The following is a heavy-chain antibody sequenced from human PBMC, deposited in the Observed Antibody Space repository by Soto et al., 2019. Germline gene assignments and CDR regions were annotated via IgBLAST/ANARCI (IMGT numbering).Heavy chain of an antibody. V-gene: IGHV4-39*01. CDR1: GGSISSSSYY. D-gene: IGHD4-17*01. Sequence: QLQLQESGPGLVKPSETLSLTCTVSGGSISSSSYYWGWIRQPPGKGLEWIGSIYYSGSTYYNPHLKSRVTISVDTSKNQFSLKLSSVTAADTAVYYCARSMTTVVTLDYWGQGTLVTVSS. CDR3: ARSMTTVVTLDY. CDR2: IYYSGST. J-gene: IGHJ4*02.